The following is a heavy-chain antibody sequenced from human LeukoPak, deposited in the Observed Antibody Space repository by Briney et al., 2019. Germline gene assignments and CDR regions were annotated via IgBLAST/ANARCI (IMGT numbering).Heavy chain of an antibody. Sequence: GGSLRLSCAASGFTVSSNYMSWVRQAPGKGLEWVSVIYSGGSTYYADSVKGRFTISRDNSKNTLYLQMNSLRAEDTAVYYCARGDLWFGESAFDYWGQGTLVTVSS. V-gene: IGHV3-53*01. CDR1: GFTVSSNY. CDR3: ARGDLWFGESAFDY. J-gene: IGHJ4*02. D-gene: IGHD3-10*01. CDR2: IYSGGST.